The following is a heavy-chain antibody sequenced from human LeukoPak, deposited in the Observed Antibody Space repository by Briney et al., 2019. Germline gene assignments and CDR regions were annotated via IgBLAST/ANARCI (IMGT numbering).Heavy chain of an antibody. D-gene: IGHD5-18*01. V-gene: IGHV1-69*13. CDR3: ARDRGYSYAKKSSEYYYMDV. CDR1: RGTFSNYA. CDR2: IIPIFGTA. Sequence: SVKVSCKASRGTFSNYAISWVRQAPGQGLEWMGGIIPIFGTANYAQKLQGRVTITADESTRTVYMELSSLRSEDTAVYYCARDRGYSYAKKSSEYYYMDVWGKGTTVTISS. J-gene: IGHJ6*03.